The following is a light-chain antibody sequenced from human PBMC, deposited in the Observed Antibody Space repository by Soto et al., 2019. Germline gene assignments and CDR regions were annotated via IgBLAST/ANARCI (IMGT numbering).Light chain of an antibody. Sequence: QSVLTQPPSVSGAPGQRVTISCTGSSSNIGAGYDVHWYPQLPGTAPKLLVSTDNHRPSGVPDRLSASKSGASASLAITGLQAEDEAHYYCQSYDKTLTAYVFGTGTKVTVL. CDR2: TDN. CDR3: QSYDKTLTAYV. CDR1: SSNIGAGYD. V-gene: IGLV1-40*01. J-gene: IGLJ1*01.